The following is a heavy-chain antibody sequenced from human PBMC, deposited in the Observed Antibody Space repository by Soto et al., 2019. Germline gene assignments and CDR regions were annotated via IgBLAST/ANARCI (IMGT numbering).Heavy chain of an antibody. CDR3: ARRKERSGPTYFDS. CDR2: MNPSNGNA. V-gene: IGHV1-8*01. Sequence: ASVKVSCKASGYTFITYDINWVCQATGQGLEWMGWMNPSNGNAGYAQNFQGRVTMTRNTSISTAYMELSSLRSDDTAVYFCARRKERSGPTYFDSCGQGSLVTVYS. D-gene: IGHD6-25*01. J-gene: IGHJ4*02. CDR1: GYTFITYD.